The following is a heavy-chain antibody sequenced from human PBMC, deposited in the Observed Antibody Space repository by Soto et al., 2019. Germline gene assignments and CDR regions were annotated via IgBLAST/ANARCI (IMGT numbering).Heavy chain of an antibody. CDR1: GGSFSGYY. V-gene: IGHV4-34*01. J-gene: IGHJ4*02. CDR2: INHSGST. Sequence: QVQLQQWGAGLLKPSETLSLTCAVYGGSFSGYYWSWIRQPPGKGLEWIGEINHSGSTNYNPSLKSXXTXSXGTSKNQFSLKLSSVTAADTAVYYCARARGERRFDYWGQGTLVTVSS. D-gene: IGHD1-1*01. CDR3: ARARGERRFDY.